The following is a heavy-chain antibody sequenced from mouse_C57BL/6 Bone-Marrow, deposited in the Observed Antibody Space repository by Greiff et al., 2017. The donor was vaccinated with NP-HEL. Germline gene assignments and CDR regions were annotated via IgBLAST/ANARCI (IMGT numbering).Heavy chain of an antibody. CDR3: AEPGDGYPWYFDV. CDR2: IWGDGGT. J-gene: IGHJ1*03. CDR1: GFSLTSYG. V-gene: IGHV2-3*01. D-gene: IGHD2-3*01. Sequence: VQGVESGPGLVAPSQSLSITCTVSGFSLTSYGVSWVRQPPGKGLEWLGVIWGDGGTNYHSALISSLSISKDNSKSHVFLKLNSLQTDDTATYYCAEPGDGYPWYFDVWGTGTTVTVSS.